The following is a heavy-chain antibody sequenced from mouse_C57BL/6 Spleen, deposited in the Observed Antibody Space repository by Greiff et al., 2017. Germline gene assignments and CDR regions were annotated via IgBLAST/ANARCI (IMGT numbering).Heavy chain of an antibody. V-gene: IGHV1-54*01. J-gene: IGHJ4*01. D-gene: IGHD2-3*01. CDR1: GYAFTNYL. Sequence: QVQLKQSGAELVRPGTSVKVSCKASGYAFTNYLIEWVKQRPGQGLEWIGVINPGSGGTNYNEKLQGKATLTADKSSSTAYMQLSSLTSEDSAVYFCARWDFGGYSSYAMDYWGQGTSVTVSS. CDR3: ARWDFGGYSSYAMDY. CDR2: INPGSGGT.